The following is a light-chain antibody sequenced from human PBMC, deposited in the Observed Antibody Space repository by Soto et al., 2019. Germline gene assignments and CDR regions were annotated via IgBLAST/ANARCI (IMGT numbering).Light chain of an antibody. J-gene: IGKJ4*01. CDR3: QQLSRYPLT. CDR2: SAS. Sequence: IQLTQSPSVLSASVGDTVTITCRASQALSNYLAWYQQKPGKAPDLLIYSASTLQSGVPSRFSGSGSETEFSLTIRALQPEDFATYYCQQLSRYPLTFGGGTKV. V-gene: IGKV1-9*01. CDR1: QALSNY.